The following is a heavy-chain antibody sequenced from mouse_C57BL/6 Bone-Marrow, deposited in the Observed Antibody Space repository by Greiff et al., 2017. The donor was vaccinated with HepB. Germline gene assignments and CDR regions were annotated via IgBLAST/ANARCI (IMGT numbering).Heavy chain of an antibody. CDR3: ARNTGSNYVAWFAY. CDR2: IWTGGGT. Sequence: VQGVESGPGLVAPSQRLSITCTVSGFSLTSYAISWVRQPPGKGLEWLGVIWTGGGTNYNSALKSRLSISKDNSKSQVFLKMNSLQTDDTARYYCARNTGSNYVAWFAYWGQGTLVTVSA. CDR1: GFSLTSYA. J-gene: IGHJ3*01. D-gene: IGHD2-5*01. V-gene: IGHV2-9-1*01.